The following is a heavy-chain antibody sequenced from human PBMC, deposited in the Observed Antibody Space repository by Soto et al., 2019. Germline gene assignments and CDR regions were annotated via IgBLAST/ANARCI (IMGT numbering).Heavy chain of an antibody. J-gene: IGHJ6*02. CDR2: IKQDGSEK. CDR3: ARDYIWRIAAAGTLLALDGMDV. V-gene: IGHV3-7*01. Sequence: PGGSLRLSCAASGFTFSSYWMSWVRQAPGKGLEWVANIKQDGSEKYYVDSVKGRFTISRDNAKNTLYLQMNSLRAEDTAVYYCARDYIWRIAAAGTLLALDGMDVWGQGTTVTVSS. CDR1: GFTFSSYW. D-gene: IGHD6-13*01.